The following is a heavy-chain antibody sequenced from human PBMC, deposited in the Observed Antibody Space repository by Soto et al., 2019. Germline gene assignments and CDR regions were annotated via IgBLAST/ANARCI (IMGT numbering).Heavy chain of an antibody. CDR2: MNPNSGNT. D-gene: IGHD3-3*01. CDR3: ARARTYYDFWSGYFAYDYYYYMDV. V-gene: IGHV1-8*01. CDR1: GYTFTSYD. J-gene: IGHJ6*03. Sequence: ASVKVSCKASGYTFTSYDINWVRQATGQGLEWMGWMNPNSGNTGYAQKFQGRVTMTRNTSISTAYMELSSLRSEDTAVYYCARARTYYDFWSGYFAYDYYYYMDVWGKGTTVT.